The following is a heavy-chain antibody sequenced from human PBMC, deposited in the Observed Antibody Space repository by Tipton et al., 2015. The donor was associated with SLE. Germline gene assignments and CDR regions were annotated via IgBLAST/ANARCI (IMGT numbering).Heavy chain of an antibody. V-gene: IGHV4-31*03. D-gene: IGHD3-10*01. CDR3: ARGPNYYGSGSYGMDV. J-gene: IGHJ6*02. Sequence: TLSLTCTVSGGSISSGGYYWSWIRQHPGKGLEWIGYIYYSGSTYYNPSLKSRVTISVDTSKNQFSLKVSSVTAADTAVYYCARGPNYYGSGSYGMDVWGQGTTVTVSS. CDR1: GGSISSGGYY. CDR2: IYYSGST.